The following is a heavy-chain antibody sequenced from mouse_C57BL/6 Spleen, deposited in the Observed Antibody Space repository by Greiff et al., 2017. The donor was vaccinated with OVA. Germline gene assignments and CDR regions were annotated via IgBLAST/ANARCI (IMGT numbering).Heavy chain of an antibody. D-gene: IGHD2-2*01. V-gene: IGHV1-74*01. CDR3: ARSLYGYDDEGYFDY. CDR2: IHPSDSDP. J-gene: IGHJ2*01. Sequence: QVQLQQPGAELVKPGASVKVSCKASGYTFTSYWMHWVKQRPGQGLEWIGRIHPSDSDPNYNQKFKGKATLTVDKSSSTAYMQLSSLTTEDSSVYCCARSLYGYDDEGYFDYWGQGTTLTVSS. CDR1: GYTFTSYW.